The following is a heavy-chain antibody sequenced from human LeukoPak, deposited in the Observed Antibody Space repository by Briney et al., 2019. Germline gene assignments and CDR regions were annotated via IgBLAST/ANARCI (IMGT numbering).Heavy chain of an antibody. CDR2: IYSGGST. J-gene: IGHJ4*02. D-gene: IGHD2-2*01. V-gene: IGHV3-53*01. CDR1: GFTVSSNY. CDR3: ARGQCSSPSCRYFDY. Sequence: GSLRLSCAASGFTVSSNYMSWVRQAPGKGLEWVSVIYSGGSTYYADSVKGRFTISRHNSKNTLYLQMNSLRAEDTAVYYCARGQCSSPSCRYFDYWGQGTLVTVSS.